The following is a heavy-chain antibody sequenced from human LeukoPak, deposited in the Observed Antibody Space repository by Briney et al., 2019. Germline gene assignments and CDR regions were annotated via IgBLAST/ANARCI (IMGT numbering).Heavy chain of an antibody. Sequence: GGSLRLSCAASGFTFSSYAMNWVRQAPGKGLEWVSAISGSSGSSTYYADSVKGRFTISRDNSKNTLYLQMNSLRAEDTAVYYCAKTTTGYSSGRYPGWPVDYWGQGTLVTVSS. CDR2: ISGSSGSST. CDR3: AKTTTGYSSGRYPGWPVDY. V-gene: IGHV3-23*01. CDR1: GFTFSSYA. J-gene: IGHJ4*02. D-gene: IGHD6-19*01.